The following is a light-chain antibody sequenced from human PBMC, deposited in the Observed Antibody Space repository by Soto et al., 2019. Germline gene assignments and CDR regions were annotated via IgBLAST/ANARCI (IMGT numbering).Light chain of an antibody. Sequence: DIQMTQSPSTLSASVGDRVTITCRASQSISSWLAWYQHKPGKAPKLLIYKASSLESGVPSRFSGSGSGTEFNLTIYSLQPDVFAPYYCQQYNTYSSGTFGRGTKVEIK. CDR2: KAS. J-gene: IGKJ1*01. V-gene: IGKV1-5*03. CDR1: QSISSW. CDR3: QQYNTYSSGT.